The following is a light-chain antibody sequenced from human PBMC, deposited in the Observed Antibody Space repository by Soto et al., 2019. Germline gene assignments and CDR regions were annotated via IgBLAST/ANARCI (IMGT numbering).Light chain of an antibody. CDR3: QQYGSSPPWT. CDR2: GAS. V-gene: IGKV3-20*01. Sequence: EIVLTQSPGTLSLSPGERATLSCRASQSVSSSYLAWYQRRPGQAPRLLIYGASSRATGIPHRFSGSGSGTDFTLTISRLEPEDFAVYYCQQYGSSPPWTFGQGTKVEI. CDR1: QSVSSSY. J-gene: IGKJ1*01.